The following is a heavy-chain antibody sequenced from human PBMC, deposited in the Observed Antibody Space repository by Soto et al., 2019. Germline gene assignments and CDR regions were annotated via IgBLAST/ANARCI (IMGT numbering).Heavy chain of an antibody. CDR3: TTKDRYVMVGATGDVDY. J-gene: IGHJ4*02. Sequence: GGSLRLPFAASSFTVRNAWLNWVRQAPGKGLEWVGRIKSKTDGGTTDYAAPVKGRFTISRDDSKNTLYLQMNSLKTEDTAVDYCTTKDRYVMVGATGDVDYWGQGTLVTVSS. CDR1: SFTVRNAW. V-gene: IGHV3-15*07. CDR2: IKSKTDGGTT. D-gene: IGHD1-26*01.